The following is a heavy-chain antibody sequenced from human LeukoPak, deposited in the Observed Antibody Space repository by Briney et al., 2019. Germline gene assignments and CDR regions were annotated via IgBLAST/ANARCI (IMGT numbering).Heavy chain of an antibody. CDR3: TRISGSSSGPFDY. V-gene: IGHV3-15*01. D-gene: IGHD1-26*01. CDR2: IKIKTDGGTI. Sequence: PGGSLRLSCAASGFTFSDYYMSWIRQAPGKGLEWVGRIKIKTDGGTIEYGAPVKGRFTISRDDSKNTLYLQMNTLETEDTGVYYCTRISGSSSGPFDYWGQGSLVTVSS. J-gene: IGHJ4*02. CDR1: GFTFSDYY.